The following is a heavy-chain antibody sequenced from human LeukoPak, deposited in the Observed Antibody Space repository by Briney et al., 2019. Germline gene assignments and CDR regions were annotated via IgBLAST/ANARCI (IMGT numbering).Heavy chain of an antibody. CDR3: ARASEEASYDRMDV. Sequence: SETLSLTCTVSGGSISSSYWGWIRQPPGKGLEWIGYMSNSGSTNYNPSLKSRVTISVDTSKNQFSLRLSSVTAADTAVYYCARASEEASYDRMDVWGQGTTVTVSS. D-gene: IGHD3-16*01. V-gene: IGHV4-59*01. CDR2: MSNSGST. J-gene: IGHJ6*02. CDR1: GGSISSSY.